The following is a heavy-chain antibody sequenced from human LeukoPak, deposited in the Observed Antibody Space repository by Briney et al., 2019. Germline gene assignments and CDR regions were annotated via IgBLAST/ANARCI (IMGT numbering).Heavy chain of an antibody. CDR3: ATEGSAWSRDH. CDR1: GFTFTTSG. CDR2: ISFSSET. J-gene: IGHJ4*02. D-gene: IGHD6-19*01. Sequence: GGSLRLSCVASGFTFTTSGMTWVHQAPGKGLEWVSTISFSSETFYGDSVRGRFTISRDNAKNSVFLQINSLSAGDTALYFCATEGSAWSRDHWGRGTLVTVSS. V-gene: IGHV3-21*01.